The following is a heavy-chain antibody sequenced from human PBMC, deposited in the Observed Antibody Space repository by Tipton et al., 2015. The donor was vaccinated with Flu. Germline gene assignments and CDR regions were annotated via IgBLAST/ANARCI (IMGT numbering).Heavy chain of an antibody. CDR2: IILIFGTT. Sequence: QSGAEVKKPGSSIKVSRKASGGTFSDYAINWVRQAPGQGLEWMGGIILIFGTTDYAQKFQGRVTFTADESTSTAYVELSSLRSEDTAVYYCARGGGPYCSSASCYETDYWGQGSLVTVSS. CDR3: ARGGGPYCSSASCYETDY. J-gene: IGHJ4*02. CDR1: GGTFSDYA. D-gene: IGHD2-2*01. V-gene: IGHV1-69*01.